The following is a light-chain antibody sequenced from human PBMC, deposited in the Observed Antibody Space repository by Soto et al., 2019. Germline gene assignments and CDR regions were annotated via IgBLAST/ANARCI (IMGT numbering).Light chain of an antibody. CDR2: LAS. Sequence: DIVMTQSPLSLPVSPGEPASISCRSSQSLLHRNGYSSLDWYLQKPGQPPRLLIYLASTRASGVPDKFSASGSGTVFTLKISRVEAEDVGIYYCMQALQTPYSFGQGTKLEI. CDR1: QSLLHRNGYSS. CDR3: MQALQTPYS. J-gene: IGKJ2*01. V-gene: IGKV2-28*01.